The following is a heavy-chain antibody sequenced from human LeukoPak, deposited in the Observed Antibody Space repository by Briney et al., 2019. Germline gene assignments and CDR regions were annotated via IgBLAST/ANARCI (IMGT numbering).Heavy chain of an antibody. V-gene: IGHV1-8*01. CDR3: ARQLETSLVFYYYYGMDV. CDR2: MNPNSGNT. Sequence: ASVKVSCKASGYTFTSYDINWVRQATGQGLVWMGWMNPNSGNTGYAQKFQGRVTMTRNTSISTAYMELSSLRSEDTAVYYCARQLETSLVFYYYYGMDVWGQGTTVTVSS. D-gene: IGHD1-1*01. J-gene: IGHJ6*02. CDR1: GYTFTSYD.